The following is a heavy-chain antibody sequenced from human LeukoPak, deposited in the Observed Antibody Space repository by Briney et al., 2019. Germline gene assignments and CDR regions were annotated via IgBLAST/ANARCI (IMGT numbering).Heavy chain of an antibody. D-gene: IGHD3-22*01. CDR3: ARDRYYDSSGYSY. V-gene: IGHV1-18*01. Sequence: ASVKVSCKASGYTFTSYGISWVRQAPGQGLWWMGWISAYNVNTNYAQTLQARVTMTTDTSTSTAYMELRSLRSDDTAMYYCARDRYYDSSGYSYWGQGTLVTVSS. J-gene: IGHJ4*02. CDR1: GYTFTSYG. CDR2: ISAYNVNT.